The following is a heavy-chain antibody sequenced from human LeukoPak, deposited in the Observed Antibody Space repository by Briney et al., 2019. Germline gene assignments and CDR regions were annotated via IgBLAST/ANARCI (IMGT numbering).Heavy chain of an antibody. V-gene: IGHV3-23*01. Sequence: GGSLRLSCAASGFTFSNYAMSWVRQAPGKGLEWVSAISASGGSTFYADSVKGRFTISRDNSKNTLFLQMNSLRAEDTAVYHCAKDREYSYDSSGYYCWNYWGQGTLVTVSS. CDR2: ISASGGST. CDR3: AKDREYSYDSSGYYCWNY. CDR1: GFTFSNYA. D-gene: IGHD3-22*01. J-gene: IGHJ4*02.